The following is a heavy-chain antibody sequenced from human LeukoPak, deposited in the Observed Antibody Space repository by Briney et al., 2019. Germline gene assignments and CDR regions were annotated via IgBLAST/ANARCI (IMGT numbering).Heavy chain of an antibody. CDR2: ISSSGGGT. J-gene: IGHJ4*02. CDR3: AKDSSPRAADELDY. Sequence: GGSLRLSCEVSGFTFSHYAMTWVRQAPGKGLDWVSSISSSGGGTYYADSVKGRFTISRDDSKNTLYLQMNSLKAEDTAVYYCAKDSSPRAADELDYWGQGTLVTVSS. CDR1: GFTFSHYA. D-gene: IGHD6-13*01. V-gene: IGHV3-23*01.